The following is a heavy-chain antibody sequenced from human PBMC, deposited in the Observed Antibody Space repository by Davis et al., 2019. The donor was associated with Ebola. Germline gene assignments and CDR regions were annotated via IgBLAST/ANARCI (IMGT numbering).Heavy chain of an antibody. D-gene: IGHD5-12*01. Sequence: ASVTVSCKASGYTFTNYYMHWVRQAPGQGLEWMGMINPNDGRTIYAQKFQGRVTVTRDTSTTTVYMDLSRLRSENPALNFCTTPGGQDSGYDVFDIWGQGTMVTVSS. CDR1: GYTFTNYY. V-gene: IGHV1-46*03. J-gene: IGHJ3*02. CDR2: INPNDGRT. CDR3: TTPGGQDSGYDVFDI.